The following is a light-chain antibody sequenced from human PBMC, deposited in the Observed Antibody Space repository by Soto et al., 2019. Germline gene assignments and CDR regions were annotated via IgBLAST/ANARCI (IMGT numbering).Light chain of an antibody. Sequence: EIVMTQSPATLSVSPGERATLSCRASQSVSSNLAWYQQKPGQAPSLLIYNASTRATGFPARFSGSGSGTEFTLTISSLQSEDFAVYYCQQYNDWPLTFGEGTKVDIK. CDR1: QSVSSN. V-gene: IGKV3-15*01. J-gene: IGKJ4*01. CDR2: NAS. CDR3: QQYNDWPLT.